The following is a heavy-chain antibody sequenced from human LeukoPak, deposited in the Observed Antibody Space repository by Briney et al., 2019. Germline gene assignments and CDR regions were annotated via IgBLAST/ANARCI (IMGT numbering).Heavy chain of an antibody. J-gene: IGHJ4*02. D-gene: IGHD3-22*01. V-gene: IGHV3-33*01. CDR1: GFTFSDYG. CDR2: IWYDGSNK. CDR3: VRELPPVVQYYFDY. Sequence: GGSLRLSCAASGFTFSDYGMHWVRLAPGKGLEWVAVIWYDGSNKYYADSVKGRFTISRDNSRNTLYLQMNSLRAEDTAVYYCVRELPPVVQYYFDYWGPGTLVTVSS.